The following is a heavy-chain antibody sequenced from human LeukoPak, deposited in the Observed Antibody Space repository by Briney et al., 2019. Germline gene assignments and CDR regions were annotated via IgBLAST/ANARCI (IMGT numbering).Heavy chain of an antibody. CDR1: GFTFSSYS. Sequence: PGGSLGLSCAASGFTFSSYSMNWVRQAPGKGLEWVSSISSSSSYIYYADSVKGRFTISRDNAKNSLYLQMNSLRVEDTAVYYCALYCSSTSCSPFDYWGQGTLVTVSS. V-gene: IGHV3-21*01. J-gene: IGHJ4*02. D-gene: IGHD2-2*01. CDR3: ALYCSSTSCSPFDY. CDR2: ISSSSSYI.